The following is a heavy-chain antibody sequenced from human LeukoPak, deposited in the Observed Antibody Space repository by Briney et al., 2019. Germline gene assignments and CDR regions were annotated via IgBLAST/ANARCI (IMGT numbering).Heavy chain of an antibody. CDR1: GFTCWNYG. CDR2: LNWNGGST. J-gene: IGHJ4*02. Sequence: GGSLRLSCAASGFTCWNYGMIWVPQAPGKGLEGVSGLNWNGGSTGYADSVEGRFTISRDNAKNSQYLQMNSLRVEDTALYYCARAQTYGDSRLLLDYWGQGTLVTVSS. D-gene: IGHD2-21*02. V-gene: IGHV3-20*04. CDR3: ARAQTYGDSRLLLDY.